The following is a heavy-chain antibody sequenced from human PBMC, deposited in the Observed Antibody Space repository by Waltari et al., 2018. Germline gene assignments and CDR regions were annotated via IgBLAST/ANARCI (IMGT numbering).Heavy chain of an antibody. J-gene: IGHJ4*03. CDR1: GFTFSSYS. CDR3: ARGRGYSYGYTDY. D-gene: IGHD5-18*01. V-gene: IGHV3-48*01. CDR2: ISRSGNTI. Sequence: EVQLVESGGGLVQPGGSLRLSCAASGFTFSSYSMTWVRQAPGKGLEWVSYISRSGNTIDYADSVKGRFTISRDNAKNSLYLQMNSLRAEDTAVYYCARGRGYSYGYTDYWGQGTTVTVSS.